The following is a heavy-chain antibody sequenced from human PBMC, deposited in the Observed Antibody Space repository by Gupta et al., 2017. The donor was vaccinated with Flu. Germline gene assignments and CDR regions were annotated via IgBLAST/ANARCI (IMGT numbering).Heavy chain of an antibody. CDR1: GFTFSSYA. Sequence: EVQLLESGVGLVQPGGSLRLSCAASGFTFSSYAMSWVRQAPGKGLEWVSAISGSGGSTYYADSGKGRFTISRDNSKNTLYLQMNSLRAEDXAVYYCAKGTSHITIFGVVIYWGQGTLVTVSS. CDR3: AKGTSHITIFGVVIY. D-gene: IGHD3-3*01. CDR2: ISGSGGST. J-gene: IGHJ4*02. V-gene: IGHV3-23*01.